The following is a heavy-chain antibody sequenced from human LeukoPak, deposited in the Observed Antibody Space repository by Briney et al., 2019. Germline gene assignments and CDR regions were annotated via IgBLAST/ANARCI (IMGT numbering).Heavy chain of an antibody. D-gene: IGHD3-10*02. CDR3: AELGITMIGGV. CDR1: GFTFSSYW. V-gene: IGHV3-74*01. CDR2: INSDGSST. Sequence: QPGGSLRLSCAASGFTFSSYWMHWVRHAPGKGLVWVSRINSDGSSTSYADSVKGRFTIPRDNAKNTLYLQMNSLRAEDTAVYYCAELGITMIGGVWGKGTTVTISS. J-gene: IGHJ6*04.